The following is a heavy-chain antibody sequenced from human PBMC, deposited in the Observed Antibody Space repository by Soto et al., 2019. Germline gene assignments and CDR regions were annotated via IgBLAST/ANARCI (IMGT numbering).Heavy chain of an antibody. V-gene: IGHV3-23*01. CDR2: ISGSGGST. CDR1: GFTFSSYA. CDR3: AKDGGYSSGWPFDY. Sequence: PGGSLRLSCAASGFTFSSYAMSWVRQAPGKGLEWVSAISGSGGSTYYADSVKGRFTISRDNSKNTLYLQMNSLRAEDTAVYYCAKDGGYSSGWPFDYWAREPWSPSPQ. D-gene: IGHD6-19*01. J-gene: IGHJ4*02.